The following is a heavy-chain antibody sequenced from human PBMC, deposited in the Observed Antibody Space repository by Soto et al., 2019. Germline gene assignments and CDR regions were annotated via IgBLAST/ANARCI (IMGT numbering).Heavy chain of an antibody. V-gene: IGHV1-18*01. CDR3: ARDPDPGDRGVYYYYGMDV. Sequence: QVQLVQSGAEVKKPGASVKVSCKASGYTFTSYGIGWVRQAPGQGLEWMGWISAYNGNTNYAQKLQGRVTMTTDTSTSTAYMELRSLRSDDTAVYYCARDPDPGDRGVYYYYGMDVWGQGTTVTVSS. J-gene: IGHJ6*02. D-gene: IGHD7-27*01. CDR2: ISAYNGNT. CDR1: GYTFTSYG.